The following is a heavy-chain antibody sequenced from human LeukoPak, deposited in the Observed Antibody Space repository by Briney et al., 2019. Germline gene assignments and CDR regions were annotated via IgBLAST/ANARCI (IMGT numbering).Heavy chain of an antibody. Sequence: KASEALSLTCSVSGGSVSSSNYYWSWIRQPPGKALDWVGYIYYSGTTKYNPSLKSRVTISVDTSKNQFSLRLNSVTAADTAVYYCARVWAAGDAFDTWGQGTVVTVSS. CDR1: GGSVSSSNYY. CDR3: ARVWAAGDAFDT. D-gene: IGHD6-25*01. J-gene: IGHJ3*02. V-gene: IGHV4-61*01. CDR2: IYYSGTT.